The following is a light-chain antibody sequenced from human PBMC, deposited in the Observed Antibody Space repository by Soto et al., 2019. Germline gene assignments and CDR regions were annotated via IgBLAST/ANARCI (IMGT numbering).Light chain of an antibody. V-gene: IGKV3-20*01. CDR3: QQYGGSPRVS. J-gene: IGKJ4*01. CDR1: QSVSDNY. Sequence: EIVLTQSPGALSLSPGERATLSCRASQSVSDNYLAWYQQKPGQAPRLLIYGASIRATGIPDRFSGSVSGADFTLTISRLEPEDFAVYYCQQYGGSPRVSFGGGTKVEIK. CDR2: GAS.